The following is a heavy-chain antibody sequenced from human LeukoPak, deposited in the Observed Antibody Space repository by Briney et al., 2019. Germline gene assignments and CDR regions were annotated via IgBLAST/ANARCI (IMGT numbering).Heavy chain of an antibody. CDR2: ISSSSSYI. CDR1: GFTFSSYS. CDR3: ARGAWDYYGSGSYYFDY. V-gene: IGHV3-21*01. D-gene: IGHD3-10*01. J-gene: IGHJ4*02. Sequence: NPGGSLRLSCAASGFTFSSYSVNWVRQAPGKGLEWFSSISSSSSYIYYADSVKGRFTISRDNAKNSLYLQMNSLRAEDTAVYYCARGAWDYYGSGSYYFDYWGQGTLVTVSS.